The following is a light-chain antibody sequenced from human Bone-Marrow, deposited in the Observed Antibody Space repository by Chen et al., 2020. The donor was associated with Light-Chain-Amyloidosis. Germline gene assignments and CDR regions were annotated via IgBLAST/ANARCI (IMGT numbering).Light chain of an antibody. CDR1: DLPTKY. CDR3: QSADSSGTYEVI. V-gene: IGLV3-25*03. J-gene: IGLJ2*01. Sequence: SYELTQPPSVSVSPGQTARITCSGDDLPTKYAYWYHQKPGQAPVLVIHRYTERPSGISERFSGSSSGTTATLTSSGVQAEDEADYHCQSADSSGTYEVIFGGGTKLTVL. CDR2: RYT.